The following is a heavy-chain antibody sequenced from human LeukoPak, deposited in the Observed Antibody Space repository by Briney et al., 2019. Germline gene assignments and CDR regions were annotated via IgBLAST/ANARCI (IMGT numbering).Heavy chain of an antibody. CDR3: AKGDSSLSDDFDY. Sequence: PGGSLRLSCAASGFTFSSYAMSWVRQAPGKGLEWVSGISWNSGSIGYADSVKGRFTISRDNAKNSLYLQMNSLRAEDTALYYCAKGDSSLSDDFDYWGQGTLVTVSS. V-gene: IGHV3-9*01. D-gene: IGHD3-16*01. J-gene: IGHJ4*02. CDR2: ISWNSGSI. CDR1: GFTFSSYA.